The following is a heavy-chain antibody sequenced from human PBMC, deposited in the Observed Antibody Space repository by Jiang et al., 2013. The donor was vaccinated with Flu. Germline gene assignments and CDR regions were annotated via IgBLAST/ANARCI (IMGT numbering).Heavy chain of an antibody. CDR3: ARGYCSGGSCYSDY. CDR1: GGSISSGSYY. V-gene: IGHV4-61*02. Sequence: VKPSQTLSLTCTVSGGSISSGSYYWSWIRQPAGKGLEWIGRIYTSGSTNYNPSLKSRVTISVDTSKNQFSLKLSSVTAADTAVYYCARGYCSGGSCYSDYWGQGTLVTVSS. J-gene: IGHJ4*02. D-gene: IGHD2-15*01. CDR2: IYTSGST.